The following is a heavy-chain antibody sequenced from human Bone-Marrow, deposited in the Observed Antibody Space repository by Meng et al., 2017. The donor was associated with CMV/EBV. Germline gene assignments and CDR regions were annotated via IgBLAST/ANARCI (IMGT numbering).Heavy chain of an antibody. J-gene: IGHJ6*01. D-gene: IGHD3-3*01. Sequence: GGSLRLSCAASGFTVSSNYMSWVRQAPGKGLEWVSVIYSGGSTYYADSVKGRFTISRDNSKNTLYLQMNSLRAEDTAVYYCARGRYDFWSGYYFLGGMDVWGQGTTVTVSS. CDR2: IYSGGST. CDR3: ARGRYDFWSGYYFLGGMDV. V-gene: IGHV3-66*02. CDR1: GFTVSSNY.